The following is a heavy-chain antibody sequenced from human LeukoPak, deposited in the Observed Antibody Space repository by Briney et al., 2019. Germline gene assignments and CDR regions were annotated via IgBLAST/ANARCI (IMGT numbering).Heavy chain of an antibody. CDR2: IIPILGIA. J-gene: IGHJ4*02. V-gene: IGHV1-69*04. CDR1: GGTFSSYA. D-gene: IGHD1-14*01. Sequence: SVKVSCKASGGTFSSYAISWVRQAPGQGLERMGRIIPILGIANCAQKFQGRVTITADKSTSTAYMELSSLRSEDTAVYYCAMRTYANFDYWGQGTLVTVSS. CDR3: AMRTYANFDY.